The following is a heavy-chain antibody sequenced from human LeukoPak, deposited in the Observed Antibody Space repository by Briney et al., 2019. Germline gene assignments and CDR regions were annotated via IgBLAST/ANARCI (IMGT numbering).Heavy chain of an antibody. CDR2: INWNGGST. D-gene: IGHD5/OR15-5a*01. V-gene: IGHV3-20*04. CDR1: GFTFDDYG. CDR3: ARDVSTSRGNYYMDV. Sequence: GGSLRLSCAASGFTFDDYGMSWVRQAPGKGLEWVSGINWNGGSTGYADSVKGRFTISRDNAKNSLYLQMNSLRAEDTALYYCARDVSTSRGNYYMDVWGKGTTVTVSS. J-gene: IGHJ6*03.